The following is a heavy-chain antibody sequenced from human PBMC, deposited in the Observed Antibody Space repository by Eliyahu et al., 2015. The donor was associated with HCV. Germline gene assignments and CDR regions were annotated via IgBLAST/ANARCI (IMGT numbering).Heavy chain of an antibody. CDR3: SKVAGRASHYGMDV. V-gene: IGHV3-15*01. CDR1: GFTXSNAW. Sequence: EVQLVESGGGLVKPGGSLRLSCAASGFTXSNAWMSWVRQAPGKGLEWIGPIKSINDGVGTDNVEPAKGRFTISRDDSKNTLYLQMNSLKTEDTAVYYCSKVAGRASHYGMDVWGQGTTVTVSS. J-gene: IGHJ6*02. CDR2: IKSINDGVGT. D-gene: IGHD6-19*01.